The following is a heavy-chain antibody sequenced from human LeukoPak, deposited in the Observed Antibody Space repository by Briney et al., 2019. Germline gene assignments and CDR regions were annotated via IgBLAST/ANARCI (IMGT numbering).Heavy chain of an antibody. CDR1: GFIFSSYG. J-gene: IGHJ5*02. CDR3: ARDGVAYCGGDCYRDNWFDP. D-gene: IGHD2-21*02. Sequence: GGSLRLTCAACGFIFSSYGMHWVRQAPGKGLEWVAVIWYDRSNKYYADSVKGRFTISRDNSKNTLYLQMNSLRAEDTAVYYCARDGVAYCGGDCYRDNWFDPWGQGTLVTVSS. CDR2: IWYDRSNK. V-gene: IGHV3-33*01.